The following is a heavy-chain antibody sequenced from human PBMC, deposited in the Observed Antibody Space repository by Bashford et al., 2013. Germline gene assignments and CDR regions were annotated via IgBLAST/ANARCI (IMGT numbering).Heavy chain of an antibody. J-gene: IGHJ2*01. D-gene: IGHD6-13*01. V-gene: IGHV4-31*03. CDR3: ARGHHRTRPGYSSSLYWYFDL. CDR1: GGSISSGGSY. CDR2: IYYSGST. Sequence: SETLSLTCTVSGGSISSGGSYWSWIRQHPGKGLEWIGYIYYSGSTYYNPSLRSRLTISVDTSKNQISLNLNSVTAADTAVYYCARGHHRTRPGYSSSLYWYFDLWGRGTLVTVSS.